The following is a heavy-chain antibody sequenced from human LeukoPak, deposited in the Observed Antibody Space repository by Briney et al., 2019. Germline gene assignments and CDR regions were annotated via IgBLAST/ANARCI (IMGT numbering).Heavy chain of an antibody. CDR3: AAYYYGSGSYYTEAFDI. D-gene: IGHD3-10*01. Sequence: GASVKVSCKASGGTFSSYAISWERQAPGQGLEWMGRIIPIFGTANYAQKFQGRVTITTDESTSTAYMELSSLRSEDTAVYYCAAYYYGSGSYYTEAFDIWGQGTMVTVSS. CDR1: GGTFSSYA. V-gene: IGHV1-69*05. CDR2: IIPIFGTA. J-gene: IGHJ3*02.